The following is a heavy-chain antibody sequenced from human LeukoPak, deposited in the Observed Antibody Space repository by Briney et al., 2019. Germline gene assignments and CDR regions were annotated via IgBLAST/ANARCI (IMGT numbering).Heavy chain of an antibody. CDR1: GGTFSSYA. CDR2: IIPIFGTA. CDR3: AKRSDSTSYYYYGMDV. Sequence: GASVTVSCKASGGTFSSYAISWVRQAPGQGLEWMGGIIPIFGTANYAQKFQGRVTITADESTSTAYMELSSLRSEDTAVYYCAKRSDSTSYYYYGMDVWGQGTTVTVSS. J-gene: IGHJ6*02. V-gene: IGHV1-69*13. D-gene: IGHD6-6*01.